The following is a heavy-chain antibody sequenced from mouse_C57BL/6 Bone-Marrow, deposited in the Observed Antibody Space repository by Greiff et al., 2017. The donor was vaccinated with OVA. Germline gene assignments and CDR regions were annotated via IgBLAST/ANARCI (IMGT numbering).Heavy chain of an antibody. Sequence: EVNLVESGGGLVKPGGSLKLSCAASGFTFSSYAMSWVRQTPEKRLEWVATISDGGSYTYYPDNVKGRFTISRDNAKNNLYLQMSHLKSEDTAMYYCAREDYGSSPPYYFDYWGQGTTLTVSS. CDR2: ISDGGSYT. CDR1: GFTFSSYA. D-gene: IGHD1-1*01. J-gene: IGHJ2*01. CDR3: AREDYGSSPPYYFDY. V-gene: IGHV5-4*01.